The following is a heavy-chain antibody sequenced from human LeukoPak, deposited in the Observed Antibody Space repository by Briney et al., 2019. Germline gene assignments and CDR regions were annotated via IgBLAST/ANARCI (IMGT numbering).Heavy chain of an antibody. J-gene: IGHJ4*02. CDR1: GGTFSSYA. CDR3: ASSLPIDYYSSSPPYSFDY. D-gene: IGHD6-6*01. Sequence: ASVKVSCKASGGTFSSYAISWVRQAPGQGLEWMGGIIPIFGTANYAQKFQGRVTITADESTSTAYMELSSLRSEDTAVYYCASSLPIDYYSSSPPYSFDYWGQGTLVTVSS. V-gene: IGHV1-69*13. CDR2: IIPIFGTA.